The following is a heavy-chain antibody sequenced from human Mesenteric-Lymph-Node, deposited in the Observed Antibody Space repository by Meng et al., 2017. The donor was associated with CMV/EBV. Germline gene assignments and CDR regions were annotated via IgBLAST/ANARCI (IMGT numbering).Heavy chain of an antibody. CDR1: GFTFSSYD. V-gene: IGHV3-23*03. Sequence: GGSLRLSCAASGFTFSSYDMNWVRQAPGKGLEWVSLIYSDGSSTDYADSVKGRFTISRDNSKNTLYLQMNSLRAEDTAVYHCAKAFNPVAALFDYWGQGTLVTVSS. CDR3: AKAFNPVAALFDY. J-gene: IGHJ4*02. D-gene: IGHD2-15*01. CDR2: IYSDGSST.